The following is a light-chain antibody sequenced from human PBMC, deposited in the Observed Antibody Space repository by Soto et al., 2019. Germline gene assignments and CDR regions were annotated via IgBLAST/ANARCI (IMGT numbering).Light chain of an antibody. V-gene: IGLV1-40*01. J-gene: IGLJ7*02. Sequence: QSVLTQPPSVSGAPGQRVTISCTGNNSNIGAGYDVLWYQQLPGTAPRLLIYGNSNRPSGVPDRFAGSKSGTSASVVITGLQADDEADYYCQSYDSGQSGHVLFGGGTQLTAL. CDR2: GNS. CDR3: QSYDSGQSGHVL. CDR1: NSNIGAGYD.